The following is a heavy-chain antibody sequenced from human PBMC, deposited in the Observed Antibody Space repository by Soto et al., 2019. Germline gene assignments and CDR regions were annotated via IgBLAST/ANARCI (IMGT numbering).Heavy chain of an antibody. CDR1: GYTFTSYC. Sequence: ASVKVSCKASGYTFTSYCISWVLQAPGQGLEWMGWISAYNGNTNYAQKLQGRVTMTTDTSTSTAYMELRSPRSDDTAVYYCASFRLDYGDLNYWGQGTLVTVSS. D-gene: IGHD4-17*01. J-gene: IGHJ4*02. CDR3: ASFRLDYGDLNY. V-gene: IGHV1-18*01. CDR2: ISAYNGNT.